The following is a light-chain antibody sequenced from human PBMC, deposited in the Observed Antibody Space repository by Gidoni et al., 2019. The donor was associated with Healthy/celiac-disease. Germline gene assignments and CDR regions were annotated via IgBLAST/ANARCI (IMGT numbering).Light chain of an antibody. V-gene: IGKV1-6*01. CDR2: AAS. CDR3: IQDYNYPWT. J-gene: IGKJ1*01. Sequence: IQLTHPPSALTASVGDRVTITCRASQGIRSDLGWYQQKPGKAPKLLIYAASSLQSGVPSRFSGSGSGTDFTLTISSLQPEDFATYYCIQDYNYPWTFXQXTKVEIK. CDR1: QGIRSD.